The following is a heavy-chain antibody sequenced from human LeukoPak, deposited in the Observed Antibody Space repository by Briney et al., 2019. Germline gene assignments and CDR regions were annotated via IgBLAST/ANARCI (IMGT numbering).Heavy chain of an antibody. CDR3: ARGDSSGWYMAMDY. J-gene: IGHJ4*02. CDR2: IYTGGST. Sequence: GGSLRLSCAASGFTVSSNYMSWVRQAPGKGLEWVSVIYTGGSTYYADSVKGRFTISRDNSKNTLYLQMNRLRAEDTAIYYCARGDSSGWYMAMDYWGQGTLVTVSS. D-gene: IGHD6-19*01. CDR1: GFTVSSNY. V-gene: IGHV3-53*01.